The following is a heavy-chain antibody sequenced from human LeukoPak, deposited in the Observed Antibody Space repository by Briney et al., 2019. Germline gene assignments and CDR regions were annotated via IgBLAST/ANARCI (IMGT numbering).Heavy chain of an antibody. CDR3: AVAILTGYSADY. D-gene: IGHD3-9*01. J-gene: IGHJ4*02. V-gene: IGHV1-18*01. CDR1: GYTLTSNG. Sequence: ASVKVSCNVSGYTLTSNGISWVRQAPGQGLEWMGWISAYNGNTNFAQKFQGRVTMTTDTSTSTAYMELSSLRSEDTAVYYCAVAILTGYSADYWGQGTLVTVSS. CDR2: ISAYNGNT.